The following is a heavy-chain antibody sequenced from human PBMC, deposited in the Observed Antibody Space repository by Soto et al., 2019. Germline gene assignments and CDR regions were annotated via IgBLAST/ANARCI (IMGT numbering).Heavy chain of an antibody. CDR3: ARDSGYSYGPFDY. D-gene: IGHD5-18*01. J-gene: IGHJ4*02. CDR2: ISSSSSTI. V-gene: IGHV3-48*01. CDR1: GFTFSSYS. Sequence: EVQLVESGGGLVQPGGSLRLSCAASGFTFSSYSMNWVRQAPGKGLEWVSYISSSSSTIYYADSVKGRFTISRDNAKNSRYLQMNSLRAEDTDVYYCARDSGYSYGPFDYWGQGTLVTVSS.